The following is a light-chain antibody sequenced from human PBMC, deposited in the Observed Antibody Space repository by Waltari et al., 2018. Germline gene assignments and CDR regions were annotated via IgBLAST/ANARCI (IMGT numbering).Light chain of an antibody. V-gene: IGLV2-14*03. CDR3: SSFTSKRTVV. Sequence: QSALTQPASVSGSPGQSITISCRGSRSDVGDYNYVSWYQQHPGKAPKLLIYDVSKRHSGASNRFSGSKSGNTASLTLSGLQAEDEADYYCSSFTSKRTVVFGGGTKVTVL. J-gene: IGLJ3*02. CDR1: RSDVGDYNY. CDR2: DVS.